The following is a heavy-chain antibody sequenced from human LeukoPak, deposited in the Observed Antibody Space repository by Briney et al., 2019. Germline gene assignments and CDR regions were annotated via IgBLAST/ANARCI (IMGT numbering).Heavy chain of an antibody. Sequence: MPSETLSLTCAVSGGSISSTSYYWGWIRQPPGEGLQWIGSMYYSGATNYNPSLKSRVTMSLDTSKNQFSLKLISVTAADTALYYCAGHRDGTTNDVWGLGTLITVSS. CDR1: GGSISSTSYY. D-gene: IGHD1-7*01. V-gene: IGHV4-39*01. CDR2: MYYSGAT. CDR3: AGHRDGTTNDV. J-gene: IGHJ2*01.